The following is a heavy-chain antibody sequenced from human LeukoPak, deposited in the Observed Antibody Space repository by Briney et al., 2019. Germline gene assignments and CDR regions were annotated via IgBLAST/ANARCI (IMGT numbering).Heavy chain of an antibody. J-gene: IGHJ6*03. V-gene: IGHV3-23*01. D-gene: IGHD4-17*01. CDR1: GFTFSAYA. CDR2: ISGSGGST. CDR3: AKTTVTHYYYYYYYMDV. Sequence: GGSLRLSCTASGFTFSAYAMSWVRQAPGKGLEWVSPISGSGGSTYYADSVKGRFTISRDNSKNTLYLQMNSLRAEDTAVYYCAKTTVTHYYYYYYYMDVWGKGTTVTVSS.